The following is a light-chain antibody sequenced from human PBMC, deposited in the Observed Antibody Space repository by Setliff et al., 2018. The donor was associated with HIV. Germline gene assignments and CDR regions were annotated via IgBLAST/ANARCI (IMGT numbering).Light chain of an antibody. CDR1: SSYVGGFNY. CDR2: DVS. CDR3: SSYTKNNTGG. Sequence: QSALTQPASVSGSPGQSITISCTGTSSYVGGFNYVSWYQQHPGKAPKLMIYDVSNRPSGVSSRFSGSKSGNTASLTISWLQAEDEADYYCSSYTKNNTGGFGGGTK. V-gene: IGLV2-14*03. J-gene: IGLJ3*02.